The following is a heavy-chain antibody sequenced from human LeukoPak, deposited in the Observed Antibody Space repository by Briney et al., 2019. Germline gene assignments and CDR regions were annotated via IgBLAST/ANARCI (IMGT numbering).Heavy chain of an antibody. J-gene: IGHJ5*02. CDR1: GFTVSSNY. CDR2: IYSGGST. V-gene: IGHV3-53*01. CDR3: ARDWPGDSYGADP. D-gene: IGHD5-18*01. Sequence: PGGSLRLSCAASGFTVSSNYMSWVRQAPGKGLEWVSVIYSGGSTYYADSVKGRFTISRDNSKNTLYLQMNSLRAEDTAVYYCARDWPGDSYGADPWGQGTLVTVSS.